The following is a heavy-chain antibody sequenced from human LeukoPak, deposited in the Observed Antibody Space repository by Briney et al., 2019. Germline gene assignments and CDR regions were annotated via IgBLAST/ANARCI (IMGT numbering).Heavy chain of an antibody. J-gene: IGHJ4*02. CDR3: AKVGSSSGWYGGFDN. CDR1: GFSFSSYA. D-gene: IGHD6-19*01. CDR2: MSGSGGST. V-gene: IGHV3-23*01. Sequence: GGSLRLSCAASGFSFSSYAMSWVRQAPGEGLERVSGMSGSGGSTYYVDSVKGRFTISRDSSKKSLYLQMNSLRVEDTAVYYCAKVGSSSGWYGGFDNWGQGTLVTVS.